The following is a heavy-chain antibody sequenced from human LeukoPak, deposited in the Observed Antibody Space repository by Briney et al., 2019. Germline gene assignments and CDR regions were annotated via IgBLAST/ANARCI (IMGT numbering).Heavy chain of an antibody. CDR2: ISGSGGST. D-gene: IGHD3-22*01. J-gene: IGHJ4*02. CDR3: AKGGKYYCDSSGYYFPGPGYY. Sequence: GGSLRLSCAASGFTFSSYAMSWVRQAPGKGLEWVSAISGSGGSTYYADSVKGRFTISRDNSKNTLYLQMNSLRAEDTAVYYCAKGGKYYCDSSGYYFPGPGYYWGQGTLVTVSS. V-gene: IGHV3-23*01. CDR1: GFTFSSYA.